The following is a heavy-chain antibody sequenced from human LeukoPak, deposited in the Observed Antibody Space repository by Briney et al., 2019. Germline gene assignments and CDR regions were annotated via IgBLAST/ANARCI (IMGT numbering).Heavy chain of an antibody. CDR2: IYHSGST. J-gene: IGHJ4*02. D-gene: IGHD3-3*01. Sequence: PSETLSLTCAVSGYSISSGYYWGWIRQPPGKGLEWIGSIYHSGSTYYNPSLKSRVTISVDTSKNQFSLKLSSVTAADTAVYYCAGHPRRYYDFDYWGQGTLVTVSS. CDR3: AGHPRRYYDFDY. CDR1: GYSISSGYY. V-gene: IGHV4-38-2*01.